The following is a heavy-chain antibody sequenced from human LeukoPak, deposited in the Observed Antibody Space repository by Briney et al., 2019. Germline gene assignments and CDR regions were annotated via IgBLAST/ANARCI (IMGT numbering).Heavy chain of an antibody. CDR2: INPSSGST. CDR3: ASSLYYSGYDLGYFDY. J-gene: IGHJ4*02. CDR1: GYTFTSYY. D-gene: IGHD5-12*01. V-gene: IGHV1-46*03. Sequence: ASVKVSCKASGYTFTSYYMHWVRQAPGQGLEWMGIINPSSGSTSYAQKFQGRVTMTRDTSTSTVYMELSSLRSEDTAVYYCASSLYYSGYDLGYFDYWGQGTLVTVSS.